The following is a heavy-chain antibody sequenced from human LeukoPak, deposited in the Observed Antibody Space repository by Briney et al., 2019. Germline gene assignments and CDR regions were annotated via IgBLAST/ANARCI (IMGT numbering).Heavy chain of an antibody. Sequence: GGSLRLSCAASGFTFSSYSMNWVRQAPGKGLEWVSSISSSSSYIYYADSVKGRFTISRDNAKNSLYLQMNSLRAEDTAVYYCALVDTAMIDYGMDVRGQGTTVTVSS. CDR3: ALVDTAMIDYGMDV. V-gene: IGHV3-21*01. D-gene: IGHD5-18*01. J-gene: IGHJ6*02. CDR1: GFTFSSYS. CDR2: ISSSSSYI.